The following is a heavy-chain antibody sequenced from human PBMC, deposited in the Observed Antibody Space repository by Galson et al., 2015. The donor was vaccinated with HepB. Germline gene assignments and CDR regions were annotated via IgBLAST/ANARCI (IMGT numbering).Heavy chain of an antibody. V-gene: IGHV3-30*18. D-gene: IGHD3-3*01. CDR1: GFTFSSYG. CDR2: ISYDGSNK. CDR3: AKLLQRYYDFWSGYFGDAFDI. Sequence: SLRLSCAASGFTFSSYGMHWVRQAPGKGLEWVAVISYDGSNKYYADSVKGRFTISRDNSKNTLYLQMNSLRAEDTAVYYCAKLLQRYYDFWSGYFGDAFDIWGQGTMVTVSS. J-gene: IGHJ3*02.